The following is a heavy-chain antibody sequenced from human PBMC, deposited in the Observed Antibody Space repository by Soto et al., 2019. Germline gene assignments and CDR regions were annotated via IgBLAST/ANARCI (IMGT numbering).Heavy chain of an antibody. CDR2: IYYSGST. D-gene: IGHD3-3*01. Sequence: SETLSLTCTVSGGSISSGGYYWSWIRQHPGKGLEWIGYIYYSGSTYYNPSLKSRVTISVDTSKNQFSLKLSSVTAADTAVYYCARGSGYDFWSGYYNPLGYYYGMDVWGQGTTVTSP. V-gene: IGHV4-31*03. CDR1: GGSISSGGYY. J-gene: IGHJ6*02. CDR3: ARGSGYDFWSGYYNPLGYYYGMDV.